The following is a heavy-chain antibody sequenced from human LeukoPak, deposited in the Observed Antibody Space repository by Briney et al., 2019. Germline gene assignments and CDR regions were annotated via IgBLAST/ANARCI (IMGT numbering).Heavy chain of an antibody. J-gene: IGHJ4*02. D-gene: IGHD2-21*01. CDR1: GFTFSSYG. Sequence: WGSLRLSCAASGFTFSSYGMSWVRQAPGKGLEWVSAISGSGGSTYYADSVKGRFTISRDNSKNTLYLQMNSLRAEDTAVYYCAKDRVVVVSPPLDWGQGTLVTVSS. V-gene: IGHV3-23*01. CDR3: AKDRVVVVSPPLD. CDR2: ISGSGGST.